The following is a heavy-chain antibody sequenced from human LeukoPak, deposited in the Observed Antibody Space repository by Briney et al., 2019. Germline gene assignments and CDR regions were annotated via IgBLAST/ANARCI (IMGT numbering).Heavy chain of an antibody. CDR2: ISGDGGST. CDR1: GFTFDDYA. Sequence: GGSLRLSCAASGFTFDDYAMHWVRQAPGKGLEWVSLISGDGGSTYYADSVKGRFTISRDNSKNSLYLQMNSPRTEDTALYYCAKDRHYYDSSGLDYWGQGTLVTVSS. D-gene: IGHD3-22*01. J-gene: IGHJ4*02. V-gene: IGHV3-43*02. CDR3: AKDRHYYDSSGLDY.